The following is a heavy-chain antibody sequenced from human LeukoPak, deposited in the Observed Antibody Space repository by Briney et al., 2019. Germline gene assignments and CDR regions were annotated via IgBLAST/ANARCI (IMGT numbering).Heavy chain of an antibody. V-gene: IGHV1-69*13. Sequence: SVTVSFTASRGTFSSYAISWVRQAPGQGHEWMGGIITIFGTANYSQKFQGRVTITADESTSTAYMELSSLRSEDTAVYYCARGGSGSYFPTVDPVDYWGQGTLVTVSS. J-gene: IGHJ4*02. CDR2: IITIFGTA. CDR1: RGTFSSYA. CDR3: ARGGSGSYFPTVDPVDY. D-gene: IGHD1-26*01.